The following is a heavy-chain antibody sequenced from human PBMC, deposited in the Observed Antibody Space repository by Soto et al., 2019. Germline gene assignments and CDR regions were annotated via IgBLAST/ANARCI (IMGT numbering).Heavy chain of an antibody. D-gene: IGHD4-4*01. CDR3: AGWGGHDYNY. CDR2: INPDGNVG. CDR1: GFTFSTYW. Sequence: EVQLLGSGGGLVQPGGSLRLSCVGSGFTFSTYWMYWVRQAPGKGLERVANINPDGNVGTYVDSVRGRFTTSRDNAKNSLYLQMNSLRADDTAVYFCAGWGGHDYNYWGQGIMVTVSS. V-gene: IGHV3-7*03. J-gene: IGHJ4*02.